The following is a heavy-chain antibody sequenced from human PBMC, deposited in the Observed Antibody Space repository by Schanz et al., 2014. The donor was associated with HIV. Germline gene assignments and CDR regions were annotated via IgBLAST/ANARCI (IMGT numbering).Heavy chain of an antibody. CDR3: ARDISTYCVGDCPAQFDP. J-gene: IGHJ5*02. Sequence: QVQLVESGGGVVQPGTSLRLSCAVSGFTFSTYGMHWVRQAPGKGLDWVAALWYDGTNTLYADSVKGRFTISRDDFKETLFLKISSRRAEATSTYCGARDISTYCVGDCPAQFDPRGQGTLVTVSS. CDR1: GFTFSTYG. D-gene: IGHD2-21*02. V-gene: IGHV3-33*01. CDR2: LWYDGTNT.